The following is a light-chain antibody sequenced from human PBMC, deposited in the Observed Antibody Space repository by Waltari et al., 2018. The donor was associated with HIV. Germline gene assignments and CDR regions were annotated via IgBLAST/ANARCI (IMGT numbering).Light chain of an antibody. CDR2: DVD. CDR1: SSDVGRYKH. CDR3: CSYTGTYTRYV. V-gene: IGLV2-11*02. Sequence: QSALTQPRSVSGSPGQSVTLSCTGTSSDVGRYKHVSGYQLRPGKAPKLIIHDVDKRPSGVPDRFSGSKSGNTASLTISGLQAEDEADYYCCSYTGTYTRYVFGTGAKVTVL. J-gene: IGLJ1*01.